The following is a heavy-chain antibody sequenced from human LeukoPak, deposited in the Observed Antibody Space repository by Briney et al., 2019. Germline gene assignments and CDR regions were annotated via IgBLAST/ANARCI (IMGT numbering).Heavy chain of an antibody. CDR2: IYYSGST. CDR1: GGSISSYY. Sequence: SETLSLTCTVSGGSISSYYWSWIRQPPVKGLEWIGYIYYSGSTNYNPSLKSRVTISVDTSKNQFSLKLSSVTAADTAVYYCARAGEGAYYDFWSGYSSGTYFDYWGQGTLVTVSS. CDR3: ARAGEGAYYDFWSGYSSGTYFDY. D-gene: IGHD3-3*01. J-gene: IGHJ4*02. V-gene: IGHV4-59*01.